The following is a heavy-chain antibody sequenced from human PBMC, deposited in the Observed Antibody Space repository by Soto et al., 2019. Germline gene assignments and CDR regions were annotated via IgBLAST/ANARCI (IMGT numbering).Heavy chain of an antibody. D-gene: IGHD6-6*01. CDR3: ARVMGALSSSSGGAFDF. V-gene: IGHV3-66*01. CDR2: VSSGGNT. Sequence: GGSLRLSCAASGLTVSSNYMSWVRRAPGRGLEWVSVVSSGGNTYYADAVKDRFSISRDNSKNTLYLQMNSLRAEDTALYYCARVMGALSSSSGGAFDFWGQGTMVTVSS. CDR1: GLTVSSNY. J-gene: IGHJ3*01.